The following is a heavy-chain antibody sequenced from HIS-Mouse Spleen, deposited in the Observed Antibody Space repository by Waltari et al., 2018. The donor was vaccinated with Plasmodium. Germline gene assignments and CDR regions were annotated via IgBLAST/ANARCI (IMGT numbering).Heavy chain of an antibody. V-gene: IGHV4-34*01. CDR3: ASSGSGSYYY. Sequence: QVQLPPWGAGLLTPSEPLSLTCAVDGGSFSGYYWSWIRQPQGKGLDGIGEINHSGRTNYNPSLKSRVTISVDTSKNQFSLKLSSVTAADTAVYYCASSGSGSYYYWGQGTLVTVSS. CDR2: INHSGRT. D-gene: IGHD3-10*01. CDR1: GGSFSGYY. J-gene: IGHJ4*02.